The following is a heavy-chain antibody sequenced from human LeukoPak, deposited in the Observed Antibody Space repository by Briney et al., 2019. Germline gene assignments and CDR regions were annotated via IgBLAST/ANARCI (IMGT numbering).Heavy chain of an antibody. D-gene: IGHD3-3*01. CDR3: ARDFSPYYDFWSGQGYFDY. Sequence: SETLSLTCTVSGGSISSYYWSWIRQPPGKGLEWIGYIYYSGSTYYNPSLKSRVTISVDTSKNQFSLKLSSVTAADTAVYYCARDFSPYYDFWSGQGYFDYWGQGTLVTVSS. J-gene: IGHJ4*02. CDR1: GGSISSYY. V-gene: IGHV4-59*12. CDR2: IYYSGST.